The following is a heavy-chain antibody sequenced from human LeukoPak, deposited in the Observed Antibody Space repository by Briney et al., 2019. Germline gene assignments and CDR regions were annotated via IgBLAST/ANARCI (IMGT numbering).Heavy chain of an antibody. V-gene: IGHV4-4*01. D-gene: IGHD6-25*01. J-gene: IGHJ4*02. CDR3: GSHRAAPRNYFDS. CDR1: GASISISNW. CDR2: IFHSGRT. Sequence: PSGPLSHTCFVSGASISISNWWNSARHHPGTGLEWGGKIFHSGRTHHNPSLRRRVAISVDKSKNQFSLDLNSVTAADSAAYCCGSHRAAPRNYFDSWGQGILVTVSS.